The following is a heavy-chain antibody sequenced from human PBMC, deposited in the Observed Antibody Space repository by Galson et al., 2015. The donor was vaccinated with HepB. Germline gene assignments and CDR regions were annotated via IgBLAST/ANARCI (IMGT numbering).Heavy chain of an antibody. CDR3: ARVLVVPAAFRRRYYYYYMDV. D-gene: IGHD2-2*01. V-gene: IGHV1-69*13. Sequence: SVKVSCKASGGTFSSYAISWVRQAPGQGLEWMGGIIPIFGTANYAQKFQGRVTITADESTSTAYMELSSLRSEDTAVYYCARVLVVPAAFRRRYYYYYMDVWGKGTTVTVSS. CDR1: GGTFSSYA. CDR2: IIPIFGTA. J-gene: IGHJ6*03.